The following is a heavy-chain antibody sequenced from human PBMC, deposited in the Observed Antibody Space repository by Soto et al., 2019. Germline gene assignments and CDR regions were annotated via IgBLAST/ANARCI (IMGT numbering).Heavy chain of an antibody. CDR3: ARGAGYYDSSGYYYRAFDI. J-gene: IGHJ3*02. Sequence: QVQLVQSGAEVKKPGSSVKVSCKASGGTLSSYAISWVRQAPGQGLEWMGGIVPILGTAFYAQKFQGRTTITADESTSTAYMELSSLRSEDTAVYYCARGAGYYDSSGYYYRAFDIWGQGTMVTVSS. CDR1: GGTLSSYA. V-gene: IGHV1-69*01. D-gene: IGHD3-22*01. CDR2: IVPILGTA.